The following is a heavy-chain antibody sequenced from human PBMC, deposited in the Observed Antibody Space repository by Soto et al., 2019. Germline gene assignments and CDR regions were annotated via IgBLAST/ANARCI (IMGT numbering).Heavy chain of an antibody. Sequence: EVQLLESGGGLAQPGGSLRLSCAASGFTFSSYAMSWVRQAPGKGLEWVSAISGSGGSTYYADSVKGRFTISRDNSKNTLYLQMNSLRAEDTAVYYCAKSLPSHSNYGGWYFDYWGQGTLVTVSS. D-gene: IGHD4-4*01. J-gene: IGHJ4*02. CDR3: AKSLPSHSNYGGWYFDY. CDR1: GFTFSSYA. V-gene: IGHV3-23*01. CDR2: ISGSGGST.